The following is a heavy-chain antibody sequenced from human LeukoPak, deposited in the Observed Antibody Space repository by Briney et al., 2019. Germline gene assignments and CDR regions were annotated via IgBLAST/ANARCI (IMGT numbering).Heavy chain of an antibody. Sequence: GGSLRLSCAASGFTFSSYWMSWVRRAPGKGLEWVANIKQDGSEKYYVDSVKGRFTISRDNAKNSLYLQMNSLRAEDTAVYYCARDELIVPAAIQPYYYYMDVWGKGTTVTVSS. CDR2: IKQDGSEK. J-gene: IGHJ6*03. V-gene: IGHV3-7*01. CDR3: ARDELIVPAAIQPYYYYMDV. CDR1: GFTFSSYW. D-gene: IGHD2-2*02.